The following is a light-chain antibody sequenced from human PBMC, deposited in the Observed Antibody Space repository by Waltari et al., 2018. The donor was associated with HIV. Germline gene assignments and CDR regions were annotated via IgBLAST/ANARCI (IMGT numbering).Light chain of an antibody. CDR3: GAWDSSLGAGV. Sequence: QSVLTQPPSVSAAPGQKVTISCSGSSSNIATNYLSWYQQLPGTAPKLLIYDNNKRPSGIPDRFSGSKSGTSATLGITGLQTGDEADYYCGAWDSSLGAGVFGGGTKLTVL. CDR1: SSNIATNY. J-gene: IGLJ3*02. CDR2: DNN. V-gene: IGLV1-51*01.